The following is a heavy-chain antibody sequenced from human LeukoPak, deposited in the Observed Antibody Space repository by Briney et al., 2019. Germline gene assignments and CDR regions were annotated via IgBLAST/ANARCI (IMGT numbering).Heavy chain of an antibody. Sequence: PGGSLRLSCAASGSYWMHWVRQAPGKGLVWVSHINSDGSWTSYADSVKGRFAISKDNAKNTVYLQMNNLRAEDTAVYYCVSFYETYWGRGTLVTVSS. CDR1: GSYW. CDR2: INSDGSWT. V-gene: IGHV3-74*01. J-gene: IGHJ4*02. D-gene: IGHD2/OR15-2a*01. CDR3: VSFYETY.